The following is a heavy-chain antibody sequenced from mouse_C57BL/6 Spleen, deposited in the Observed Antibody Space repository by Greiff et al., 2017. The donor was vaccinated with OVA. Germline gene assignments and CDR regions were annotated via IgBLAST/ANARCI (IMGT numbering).Heavy chain of an antibody. J-gene: IGHJ3*01. CDR2: ISYDGSN. V-gene: IGHV3-6*01. CDR1: GYSITSGYY. D-gene: IGHD3-3*01. CDR3: ARDRTRGAWFAY. Sequence: VQLKESGPGLVKPSQSLSLTCSVTGYSITSGYYWNWIRQFPGNKLEWVGYISYDGSNNYNPSLKNRISITRDTSKNQFFLKLNSVTTEDTATYYCARDRTRGAWFAYWGQGTLVTVSA.